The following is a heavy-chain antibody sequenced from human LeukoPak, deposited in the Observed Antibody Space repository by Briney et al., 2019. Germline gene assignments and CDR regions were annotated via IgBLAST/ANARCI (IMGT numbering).Heavy chain of an antibody. V-gene: IGHV3-48*03. J-gene: IGHJ4*02. Sequence: GGSLRLSCVVSGVTFSSYEMNWVRQAPGKGPEWISYISTSGNTMYYADSVKGRFTISRDNAKNPLFLQVNSLRDEDTAIYYCARGFTASGSYFRPYYFDYWGQGTLVTVSS. CDR1: GVTFSSYE. CDR2: ISTSGNTM. D-gene: IGHD3-10*01. CDR3: ARGFTASGSYFRPYYFDY.